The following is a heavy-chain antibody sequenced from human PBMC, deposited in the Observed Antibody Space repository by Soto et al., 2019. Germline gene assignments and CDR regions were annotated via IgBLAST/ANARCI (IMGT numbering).Heavy chain of an antibody. CDR2: ISSSGSTI. J-gene: IGHJ6*02. Sequence: GGSLRLSCAASGFTFSSYEMNWVRQAPGKGLEWVSYISSSGSTIYYADSVKGRFTISRDNAKNSLYLQMNSLRAEGTAVYYCARVARRDFWSGYSRDYYGMDVWRQGTTVTVSS. CDR3: ARVARRDFWSGYSRDYYGMDV. D-gene: IGHD3-3*01. V-gene: IGHV3-48*03. CDR1: GFTFSSYE.